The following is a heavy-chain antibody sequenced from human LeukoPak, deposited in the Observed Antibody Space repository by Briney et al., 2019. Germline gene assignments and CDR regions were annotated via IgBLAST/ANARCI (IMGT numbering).Heavy chain of an antibody. Sequence: GGSLRLSCAASGFTFNTHGMHWVRQAPGKGLEWVAAIWFDGSVKHYSDAVKGRFTISRDNSLNTLYLKKNSLRVEDTAMYYCAKDTAVQFLEPAFWGQGTLVTVSS. J-gene: IGHJ4*02. CDR3: AKDTAVQFLEPAF. CDR2: IWFDGSVK. D-gene: IGHD3-3*01. V-gene: IGHV3-33*06. CDR1: GFTFNTHG.